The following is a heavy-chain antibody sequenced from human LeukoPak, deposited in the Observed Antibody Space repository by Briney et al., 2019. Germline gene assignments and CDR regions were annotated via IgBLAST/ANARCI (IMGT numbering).Heavy chain of an antibody. CDR3: ARETRKNAAGGTDFFDY. V-gene: IGHV1-69*13. J-gene: IGHJ4*02. D-gene: IGHD6-13*01. Sequence: SVTVSCMASGCTFINYAISWVRQAPGQGLEWMGGTIPLFDTANYAQKFQGRVTITADEPTSTAYMELSRLRSEDTAVYYCARETRKNAAGGTDFFDYWGQGTLVTVSS. CDR1: GCTFINYA. CDR2: TIPLFDTA.